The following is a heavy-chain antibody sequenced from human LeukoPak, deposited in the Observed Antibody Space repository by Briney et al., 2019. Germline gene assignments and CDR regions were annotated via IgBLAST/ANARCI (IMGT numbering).Heavy chain of an antibody. CDR2: IYSGGTT. D-gene: IGHD6-13*01. CDR1: GFSVGTNY. V-gene: IGHV3-53*01. CDR3: ARKSIATSAGWAQFDS. J-gene: IGHJ4*02. Sequence: GGSLRLSCAASGFSVGTNYVSWVRQAPGKGLEWVAVIYSGGTTYYSESVEGRFTISRDNSKNTVYLQMDSLRAEDSAVYYCARKSIATSAGWAQFDSWGQGILVIVSS.